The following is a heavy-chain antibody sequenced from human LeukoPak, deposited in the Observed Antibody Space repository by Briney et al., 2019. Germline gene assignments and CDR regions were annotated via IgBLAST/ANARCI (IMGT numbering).Heavy chain of an antibody. V-gene: IGHV3-21*06. Sequence: GGSLRLSCEASGFTFSTYSMNWARQAPGKGLEWVSSIDSSGGYRFYADSVKGRFIISRENAKDSLYLQMNSLRGEETAVYYCLRGDRRDYWGQGTLVTVSS. J-gene: IGHJ4*02. CDR2: IDSSGGYR. CDR1: GFTFSTYS. CDR3: LRGDRRDY.